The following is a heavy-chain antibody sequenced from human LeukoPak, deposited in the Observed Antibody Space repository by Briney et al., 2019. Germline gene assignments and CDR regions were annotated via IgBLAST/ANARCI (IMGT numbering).Heavy chain of an antibody. CDR3: AGHAGGSRYYDFWSGYYTDY. J-gene: IGHJ4*02. V-gene: IGHV4-39*01. D-gene: IGHD3-3*01. Sequence: PSETLSLTCSVSGGSISSSTYYWGWIRQPPGKGLEWIGSIYYSGSTYYNPSLKSRVTISVDTSKNQFSLKLSSVTAADTAVYYCAGHAGGSRYYDFWSGYYTDYWGQGTLVTVSS. CDR1: GGSISSSTYY. CDR2: IYYSGST.